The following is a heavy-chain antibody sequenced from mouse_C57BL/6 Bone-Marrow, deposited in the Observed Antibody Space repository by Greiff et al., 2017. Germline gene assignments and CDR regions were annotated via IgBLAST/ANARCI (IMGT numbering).Heavy chain of an antibody. J-gene: IGHJ1*03. CDR2: IYPGSGST. CDR1: GYTFTSYW. D-gene: IGHD2-5*01. Sequence: VQLQQPGDELVKPGASVKMSCKASGYTFTSYWITWVKQRPGQGLEWIGDIYPGSGSTNYNEKFKSKATLTVDTSSSTAYMQLSSLTSEDSAVYYCARPYYSNYWYVDVWGTGTTVTVSS. CDR3: ARPYYSNYWYVDV. V-gene: IGHV1-55*01.